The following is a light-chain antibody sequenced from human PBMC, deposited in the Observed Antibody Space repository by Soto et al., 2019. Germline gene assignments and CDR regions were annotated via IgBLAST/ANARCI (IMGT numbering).Light chain of an antibody. Sequence: QLVLTQSSSASASLGSSVKFTCTLSSGHSSYIIAWHQQQPGKAPRYLMKLEGSGSYNKGSGVPDRFSGSSSGADRCLTISNLQFEDEADYYCETWDSNIWVFGGGTKVTVL. J-gene: IGLJ3*02. CDR3: ETWDSNIWV. CDR1: SGHSSYI. CDR2: LEGSGSY. V-gene: IGLV4-60*02.